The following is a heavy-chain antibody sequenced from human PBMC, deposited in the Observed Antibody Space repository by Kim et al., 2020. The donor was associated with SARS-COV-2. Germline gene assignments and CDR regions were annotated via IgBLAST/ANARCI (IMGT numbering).Heavy chain of an antibody. CDR3: AKEGRARSAAGYYYYYGMDG. CDR1: GFTFSSYA. D-gene: IGHD6-13*01. CDR2: ISGSGGST. J-gene: IGHJ6*02. V-gene: IGHV3-23*01. Sequence: GGSLRLSCAASGFTFSSYAMSWVRQAPGKGLEWVSAISGSGGSTYYADSVKGRFTISRDNSKNTLYLQMNSRRAEDTAVYYCAKEGRARSAAGYYYYYGMDGWGQGTTVTVSS.